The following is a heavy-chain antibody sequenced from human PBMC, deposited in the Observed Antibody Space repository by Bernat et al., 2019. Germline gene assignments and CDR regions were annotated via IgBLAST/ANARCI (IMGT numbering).Heavy chain of an antibody. CDR2: ISYEGSNK. V-gene: IGHV3-30*06. CDR3: VRGGYIAVTAPDFYAFDI. CDR1: GFTFSSYG. D-gene: IGHD6-19*01. J-gene: IGHJ3*02. Sequence: QVQLVESGGGVVQPGRSLRLSCAASGFTFSSYGMHWVRQAPGKGPEWVAVISYEGSNKYYADSVKGRFTISRDISKNTLYLQMNSLRAEDTAVYYCVRGGYIAVTAPDFYAFDIWGQGTVVTVSP.